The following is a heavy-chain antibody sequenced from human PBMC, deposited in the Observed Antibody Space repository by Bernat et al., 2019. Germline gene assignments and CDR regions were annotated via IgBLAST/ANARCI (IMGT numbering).Heavy chain of an antibody. CDR1: GFNFSSYG. Sequence: QVQLVESGGGVVQPGRSLRLSCEASGFNFSSYGMHWVRQAPGKGLEWVAIIWYDESYKYYGDSVKGRFTISRDNSKNTVYLEMNSLRAEDTAVYHCARGSYSSTWTEYFHHWGQGTLVTVSS. D-gene: IGHD6-13*01. J-gene: IGHJ1*01. CDR2: IWYDESYK. V-gene: IGHV3-33*01. CDR3: ARGSYSSTWTEYFHH.